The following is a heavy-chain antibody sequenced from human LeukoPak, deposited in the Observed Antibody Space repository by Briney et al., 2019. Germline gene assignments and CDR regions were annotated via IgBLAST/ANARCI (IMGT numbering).Heavy chain of an antibody. CDR1: GDSISSSGRFY. CDR3: ARTYYDYVWGSYRSRSGLWYFDL. J-gene: IGHJ2*01. D-gene: IGHD3-16*02. Sequence: PSETLSLTCSVSGDSISSSGRFYWGWLRQPPGKGLEWIGSMDYSGSTYYNPSLKSRVTISVDRSKNQFSLKLSSVTAADTAVYYCARTYYDYVWGSYRSRSGLWYFDLWGRGTLVTVSS. V-gene: IGHV4-39*07. CDR2: MDYSGST.